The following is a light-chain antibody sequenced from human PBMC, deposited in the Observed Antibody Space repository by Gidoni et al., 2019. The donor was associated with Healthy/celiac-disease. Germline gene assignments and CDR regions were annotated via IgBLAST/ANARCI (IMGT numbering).Light chain of an antibody. J-gene: IGLJ3*02. V-gene: IGLV1-44*01. CDR3: AAWDDSLNGLV. CDR1: SSNIGSNT. Sequence: QSVLPQPPSAYGTPGQGVTISCSGRSSNIGSNTVNWYQQLPGTAPKLLIYSNNQRPSGVPDRFSGSMSGTSASLAISGLQSEDEADYYCAAWDDSLNGLVFGGGTKLTVL. CDR2: SNN.